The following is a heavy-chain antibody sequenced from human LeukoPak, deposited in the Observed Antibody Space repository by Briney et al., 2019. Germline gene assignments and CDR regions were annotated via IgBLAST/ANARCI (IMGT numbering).Heavy chain of an antibody. CDR1: GGTFSSYA. Sequence: GASVKVSCKASGGTFSSYAISWVRQAPGQGLEWMGGIIPIFGTANYAQKFQGRVTITADESTSTAYMELSSLRSEDMAVYYCARAGASYYYDSSFRYFDYWGQGTLVTVSS. D-gene: IGHD3-22*01. V-gene: IGHV1-69*13. CDR3: ARAGASYYYDSSFRYFDY. J-gene: IGHJ4*02. CDR2: IIPIFGTA.